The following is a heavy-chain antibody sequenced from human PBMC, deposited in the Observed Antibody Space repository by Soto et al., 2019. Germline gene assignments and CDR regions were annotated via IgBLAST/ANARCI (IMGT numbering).Heavy chain of an antibody. Sequence: PGGSLRLSCAASGFTFSDYYMIWIRQAPGKGLEWVSYISSSSSYTNYADSVKGRFTISRDNAKNSLYLQMNSLRAEDTAVYYCARVKRAMVRGVISGGMDVWGQGTTVTVSS. CDR1: GFTFSDYY. D-gene: IGHD3-10*01. J-gene: IGHJ6*02. V-gene: IGHV3-11*06. CDR2: ISSSSSYT. CDR3: ARVKRAMVRGVISGGMDV.